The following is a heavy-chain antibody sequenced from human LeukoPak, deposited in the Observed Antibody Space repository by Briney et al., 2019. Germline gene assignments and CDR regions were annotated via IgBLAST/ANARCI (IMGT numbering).Heavy chain of an antibody. J-gene: IGHJ6*03. Sequence: GGSLRLSCEASGFTISDNYVTWVRQAPGKGLEWVSVIYTSGITYFADSVKGRFSISRDDSKNTVYLQMNSLRGEDSAVYYCARDWPHCSSTSCYFYMDVWGRGTTVTVSS. D-gene: IGHD2-2*01. CDR1: GFTISDNY. CDR2: IYTSGIT. V-gene: IGHV3-66*03. CDR3: ARDWPHCSSTSCYFYMDV.